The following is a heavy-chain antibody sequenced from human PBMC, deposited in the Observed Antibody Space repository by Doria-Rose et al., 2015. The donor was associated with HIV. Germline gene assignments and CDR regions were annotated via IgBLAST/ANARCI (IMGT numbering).Heavy chain of an antibody. V-gene: IGHV2-26*01. CDR3: ARIKSSRWYHKYYFDF. D-gene: IGHD6-13*01. CDR1: GVSLSNPGMG. J-gene: IGHJ4*02. Sequence: SGPVLVKPTETLTLTCTVSGVSLSNPGMGVSWIRQPPGKALEWPANIFSDDERSYKTSLKSRLTISRSTSKSQVVLTMTDMDPVDTATYYCARIKSSRWYHKYYFDFWGQGTLVIVSA. CDR2: IFSDDER.